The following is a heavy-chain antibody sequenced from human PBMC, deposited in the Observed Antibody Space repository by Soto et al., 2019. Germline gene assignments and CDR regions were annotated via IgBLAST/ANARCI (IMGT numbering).Heavy chain of an antibody. CDR2: ISAYNGNT. CDR3: AGVASIMYNYFDY. D-gene: IGHD3-16*01. V-gene: IGHV1-18*01. J-gene: IGHJ4*02. Sequence: QVQLVQSGAEVKKPGASVKVSCKASDYTFTSYGISWVRQAPGQGLEWMGWISAYNGNTNYAQKLQGRVTMTTDTSTSTADMELRSLRSDDTAVYYCAGVASIMYNYFDYWGQGTLVTVSS. CDR1: DYTFTSYG.